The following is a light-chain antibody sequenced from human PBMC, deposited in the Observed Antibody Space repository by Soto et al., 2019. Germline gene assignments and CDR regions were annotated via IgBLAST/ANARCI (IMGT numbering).Light chain of an antibody. V-gene: IGKV3-20*01. Sequence: EIVLTQSPGTLSLSPGERATLSCRASQSVSSSYLAWYQQKPGQAPRLLIYGASSRATGIPDRFSGSGSGTDFTLTISRLEPEVFAVYSCQQYGSSPRITFGGGTKVEIK. J-gene: IGKJ4*01. CDR1: QSVSSSY. CDR3: QQYGSSPRIT. CDR2: GAS.